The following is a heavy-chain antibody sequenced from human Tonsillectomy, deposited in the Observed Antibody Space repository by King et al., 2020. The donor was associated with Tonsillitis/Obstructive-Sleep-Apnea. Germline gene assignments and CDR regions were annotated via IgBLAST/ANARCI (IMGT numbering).Heavy chain of an antibody. CDR3: AKDDPSTMVRGVPYYSYGMDV. CDR2: ISYDGTNK. J-gene: IGHJ6*02. V-gene: IGHV3-30*18. D-gene: IGHD3-10*01. Sequence: VQLVESGGGVVQPGRSLRLSCAASGFTFSHYGMHWVRQAPGKGLEWVAVISYDGTNKYYGDSVEGRFTISRDNSKNTLYLQMNSLRPEDTAVYYCAKDDPSTMVRGVPYYSYGMDVWGQGTTVTVSS. CDR1: GFTFSHYG.